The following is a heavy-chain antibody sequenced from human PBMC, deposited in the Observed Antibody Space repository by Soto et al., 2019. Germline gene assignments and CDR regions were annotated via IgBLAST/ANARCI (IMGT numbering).Heavy chain of an antibody. CDR1: GFTVSSNY. Sequence: GGSLRLSCAASGFTVSSNYMSWVRQAPGKGLEWVSVIYSGGSTYYADSVKGRFTISRHNSKNTLYLQMNSLRAEDTAVYYCARGVSFGVVIGRLAYYMDVWGKGTTVTVSS. CDR2: IYSGGST. CDR3: ARGVSFGVVIGRLAYYMDV. J-gene: IGHJ6*03. D-gene: IGHD3-3*01. V-gene: IGHV3-53*04.